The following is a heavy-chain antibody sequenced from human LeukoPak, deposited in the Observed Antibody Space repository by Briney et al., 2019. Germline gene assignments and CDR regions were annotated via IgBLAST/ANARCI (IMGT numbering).Heavy chain of an antibody. CDR3: ARGNYGDYVFDY. Sequence: TSETLSLTCTVSGGSISSYYWSWIRQPPGKGLEWIGYIYYSGSTNYNPYLKSRVTISVDTSKNQFSLKLSSVTAADTAVYYCARGNYGDYVFDYWGQGTLVTVSS. CDR1: GGSISSYY. CDR2: IYYSGST. J-gene: IGHJ4*02. D-gene: IGHD4-17*01. V-gene: IGHV4-59*01.